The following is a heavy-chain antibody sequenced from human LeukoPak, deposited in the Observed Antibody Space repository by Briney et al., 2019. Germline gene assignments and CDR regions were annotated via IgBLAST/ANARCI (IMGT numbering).Heavy chain of an antibody. V-gene: IGHV3-7*03. CDR3: ARSSYSSSSSV. J-gene: IGHJ3*01. Sequence: WVASINSDGSEVYYADVVKGRFTISRDNAKNSLYLQINSLRAEDTAVYYCARSSYSSSSSVWGQGTMVTVSS. CDR2: INSDGSEV. D-gene: IGHD6-6*01.